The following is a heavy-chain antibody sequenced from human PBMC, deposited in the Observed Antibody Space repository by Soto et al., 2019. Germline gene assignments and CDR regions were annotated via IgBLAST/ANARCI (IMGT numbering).Heavy chain of an antibody. CDR1: GGSVSSGGYY. J-gene: IGHJ4*02. V-gene: IGHV4-61*08. CDR2: IHYSGST. CDR3: ARGMIPVVRRYFDY. D-gene: IGHD2-15*01. Sequence: QVQLQESGPGLVKPSETLSLTCNVSGGSVSSGGYYWNWIRQPPGKGLEWIGHIHYSGSTNYNPSLKSRVIRSVDRSKNQFSLKLNSVTAADTAIYYCARGMIPVVRRYFDYWGQGTLVTVSS.